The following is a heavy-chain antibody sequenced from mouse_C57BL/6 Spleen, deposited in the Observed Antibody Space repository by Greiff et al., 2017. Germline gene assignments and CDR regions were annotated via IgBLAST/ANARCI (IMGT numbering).Heavy chain of an antibody. CDR2: INPYNGDT. CDR3: AREEVYYGNHDD. V-gene: IGHV1-20*01. J-gene: IGHJ2*01. D-gene: IGHD2-1*01. CDR1: GYSFTGYF. Sequence: EVQLQQSGPELVKPGDSVKISCKASGYSFTGYFMNWVMQSHGKSLEWIGRINPYNGDTFYNQKFKGKATLTVDKSSSTAHMELRSLTSEDSAVYYCAREEVYYGNHDDWGQGTTLTVSS.